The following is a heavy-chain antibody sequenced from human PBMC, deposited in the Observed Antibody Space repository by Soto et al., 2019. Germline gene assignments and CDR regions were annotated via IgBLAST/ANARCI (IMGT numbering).Heavy chain of an antibody. Sequence: QVQLVESGGGVVQPGRSLRLSCAASGFTFSSYGMHWVRQAPGKGLEWVAVISYDGSNKYYADSVKGRFTISRDNSKNVLYLLMNSLRAEDTAVYYCAKGIYDFWSGYFDYLGQGTLVTVSS. CDR1: GFTFSSYG. CDR2: ISYDGSNK. J-gene: IGHJ4*02. CDR3: AKGIYDFWSGYFDY. V-gene: IGHV3-30*18. D-gene: IGHD3-3*01.